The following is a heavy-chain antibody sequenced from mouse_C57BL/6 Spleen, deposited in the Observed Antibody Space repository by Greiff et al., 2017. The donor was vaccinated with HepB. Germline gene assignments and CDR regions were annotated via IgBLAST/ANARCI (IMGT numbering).Heavy chain of an antibody. CDR1: GFTFSDYG. V-gene: IGHV5-17*01. CDR3: ARAEPFAY. CDR2: ISSGSSTI. Sequence: EVKVVESGGGLVKPGGSLKLSCAASGFTFSDYGMHWVRQAPEKGLEWVAYISSGSSTIYYADTVKGRFTISRDNAKNTLFLQMTSLRSEDTAMYYCARAEPFAYWGQGTLVTVSA. J-gene: IGHJ3*01.